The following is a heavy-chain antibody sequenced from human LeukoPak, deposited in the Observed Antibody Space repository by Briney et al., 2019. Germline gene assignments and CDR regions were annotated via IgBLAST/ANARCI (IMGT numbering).Heavy chain of an antibody. CDR3: ASLGYCSGGSCYGDAFDI. D-gene: IGHD2-15*01. CDR1: GFTFSSYA. J-gene: IGHJ3*02. V-gene: IGHV3-23*01. CDR2: ISGSGGST. Sequence: PGGSLRLSCAASGFTFSSYAMSWVRQAPGKGLEWVSAISGSGGSTYYADSVKGRFTTSRDNSKNTLYLQMNSLRAEDTAVYYCASLGYCSGGSCYGDAFDIWGQGTMVTVSS.